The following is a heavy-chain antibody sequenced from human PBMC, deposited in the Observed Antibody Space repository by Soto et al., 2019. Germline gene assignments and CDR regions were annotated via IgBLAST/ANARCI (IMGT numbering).Heavy chain of an antibody. CDR2: INHSGST. CDR1: GGSLSGDY. Sequence: SETLSLTWAVYGGSLSGDYWSWIRQPPGKGLEWIGEINHSGSTNYNPSLKGRVTISVDTSKNQFSLKLSSVTAADTAVYYCASLPPGAYWGQGTLVTVSS. CDR3: ASLPPGAY. J-gene: IGHJ4*02. V-gene: IGHV4-34*01.